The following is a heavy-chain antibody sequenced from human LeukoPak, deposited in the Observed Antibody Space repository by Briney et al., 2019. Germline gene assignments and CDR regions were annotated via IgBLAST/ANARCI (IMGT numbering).Heavy chain of an antibody. V-gene: IGHV3-7*01. D-gene: IGHD5-18*01. CDR2: IKQDGSEK. J-gene: IGHJ6*02. CDR1: GFTFSSYA. Sequence: GGSLRLSCAASGFTFSSYAMNWVRQAPGKGLEWVANIKQDGSEKYYVDSVKGRFTISRDNAKNSLYLQMNSLRAEDTAVYYCARSGRDSYGYYYYYGMDVWGQGTTVTVSS. CDR3: ARSGRDSYGYYYYYGMDV.